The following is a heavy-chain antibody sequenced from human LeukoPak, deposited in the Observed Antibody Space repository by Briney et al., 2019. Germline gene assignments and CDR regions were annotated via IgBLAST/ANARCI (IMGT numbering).Heavy chain of an antibody. CDR3: VRKGSSGFDY. D-gene: IGHD3-10*01. CDR1: GGSISSYH. Sequence: PSETLSLTCTVSGGSISSYHWSWIRQPPGKGLEWIGYIHYSGNTNYNPSLKSRITMSVDTSKNEFSLKLTSVTAADTAVFYCVRKGSSGFDYWGQGTLVTVSS. V-gene: IGHV4-59*08. CDR2: IHYSGNT. J-gene: IGHJ4*02.